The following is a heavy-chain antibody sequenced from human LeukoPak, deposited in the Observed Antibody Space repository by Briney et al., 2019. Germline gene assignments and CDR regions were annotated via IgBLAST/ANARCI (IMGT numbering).Heavy chain of an antibody. Sequence: GGSLRLSCVACSHTLSSYTISWARQAPGKGLEWVSAISGSGGSTYYADSVKGRFTISRDNSKNTVYLQMNSLRADNTPVYFCAKVLGDGYVNFDEWGQGTLVTVSS. V-gene: IGHV3-23*01. CDR2: ISGSGGST. CDR3: AKVLGDGYVNFDE. D-gene: IGHD5-18*01. CDR1: SHTLSSYT. J-gene: IGHJ4*02.